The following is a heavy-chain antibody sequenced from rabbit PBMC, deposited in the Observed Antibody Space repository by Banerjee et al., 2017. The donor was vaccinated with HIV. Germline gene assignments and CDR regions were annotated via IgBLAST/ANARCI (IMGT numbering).Heavy chain of an antibody. CDR1: GFDLSSYY. J-gene: IGHJ4*01. D-gene: IGHD6-1*01. CDR2: IKYSSGNT. V-gene: IGHV1S40*01. Sequence: EESGGGLVTPGGTLTLTCTASGFDLSSYYMCWVRQAPEKGLEWIACIKYSSGNTWYASWAKGRFTISKTSSTTVTLQMTSLTVADTATYFCARHIISGNVYGYALNLWGPGTLVT. CDR3: ARHIISGNVYGYALNL.